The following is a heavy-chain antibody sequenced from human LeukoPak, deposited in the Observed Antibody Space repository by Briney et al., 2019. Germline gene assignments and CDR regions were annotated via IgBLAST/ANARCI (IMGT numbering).Heavy chain of an antibody. D-gene: IGHD1-14*01. Sequence: GRSLRLSCAASGFTFNSYGMHWVRQAPGKGLEWVAVISYDGSNKYYADSVKGRFTISRDNSKNTLYLQMNSLRVEDTAVYYCAKDRPHPSAEPTNFDYWGQGTLVTVSS. V-gene: IGHV3-30*18. CDR2: ISYDGSNK. CDR1: GFTFNSYG. J-gene: IGHJ4*02. CDR3: AKDRPHPSAEPTNFDY.